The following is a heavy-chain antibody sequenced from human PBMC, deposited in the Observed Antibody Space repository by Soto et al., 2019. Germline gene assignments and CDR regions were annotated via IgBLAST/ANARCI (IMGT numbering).Heavy chain of an antibody. V-gene: IGHV1-69*06. J-gene: IGHJ3*02. Sequence: QVQLVQSGAEVKKPGSSVKVSCKASGGTFSSYAISWVRQAPGQGLEWMGGIIPIFGTANYAQKFQGRVTITADKSTSTAYMELSSLRSEDTAVYYCASFGLGYCSSTSCYEEGAFDIWGQGTMVTVSS. CDR3: ASFGLGYCSSTSCYEEGAFDI. D-gene: IGHD2-2*01. CDR2: IIPIFGTA. CDR1: GGTFSSYA.